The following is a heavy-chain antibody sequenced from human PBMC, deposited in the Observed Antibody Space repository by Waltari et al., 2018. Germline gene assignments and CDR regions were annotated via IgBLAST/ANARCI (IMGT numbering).Heavy chain of an antibody. CDR2: ISYDGSNK. Sequence: QVQLVESGGGVVQPGRSLRLSCAASGFTFSSYAMHWVRQAPGKGLEWVAVISYDGSNKYYADSVKGRFTISRDNSKNTLYLQMNSLRAEDTAVYYCARVGLGRAGPLDYWGQGTLVTVSS. D-gene: IGHD7-27*01. V-gene: IGHV3-30-3*01. CDR1: GFTFSSYA. J-gene: IGHJ4*02. CDR3: ARVGLGRAGPLDY.